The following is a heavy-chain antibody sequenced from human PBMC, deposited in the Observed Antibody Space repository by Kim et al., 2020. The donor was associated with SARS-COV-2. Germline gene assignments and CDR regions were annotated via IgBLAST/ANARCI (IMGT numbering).Heavy chain of an antibody. D-gene: IGHD2-21*02. J-gene: IGHJ3*02. CDR1: GFTFSLYA. Sequence: GGSLRLSCTASGFTFSLYAMTWVRQSPGKGLEWVSTIAAGGDNTFYADSVKGRFTISRDNSKNMLYLQMNSLGAEDTAAYHCAKERVVPATGDAFDIWG. CDR3: AKERVVPATGDAFDI. V-gene: IGHV3-23*01. CDR2: IAAGGDNT.